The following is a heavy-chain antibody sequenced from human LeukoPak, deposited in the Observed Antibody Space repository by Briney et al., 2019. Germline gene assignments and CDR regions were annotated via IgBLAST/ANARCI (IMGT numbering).Heavy chain of an antibody. Sequence: PGASLRLSCAASGFIFSTSAMTWVRQAPGKGLDWVSYITASGTTYYADSVKGRFTISRDISNNTLYLQMNGLRAEDTALYYCAKDRYDTSVWPYYHAMDVWGQGTTVTVSS. CDR3: AKDRYDTSVWPYYHAMDV. D-gene: IGHD3-22*01. V-gene: IGHV3-23*01. CDR1: GFIFSTSA. J-gene: IGHJ6*02. CDR2: ITASGTT.